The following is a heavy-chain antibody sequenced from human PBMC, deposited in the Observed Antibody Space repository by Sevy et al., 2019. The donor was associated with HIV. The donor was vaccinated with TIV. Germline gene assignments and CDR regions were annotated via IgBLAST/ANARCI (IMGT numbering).Heavy chain of an antibody. D-gene: IGHD1-26*01. V-gene: IGHV1-8*01. J-gene: IGHJ4*02. CDR3: ARSLRRIKPVLEGGSYDS. Sequence: ASVKVSCETSGYTFSSYDINWVRQAPGQGLEWMGWMNPNNGNTAYAPKFQGRITMTSNTSISTAYIGLSSLGSEDTAVYYCARSLRRIKPVLEGGSYDSWGQGTLVTVSS. CDR1: GYTFSSYD. CDR2: MNPNNGNT.